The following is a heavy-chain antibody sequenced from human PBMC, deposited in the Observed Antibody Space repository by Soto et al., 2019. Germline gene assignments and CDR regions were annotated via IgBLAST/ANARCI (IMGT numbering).Heavy chain of an antibody. CDR2: ISYDGSNK. D-gene: IGHD6-19*01. V-gene: IGHV3-30*18. Sequence: GGSLRLSCAASGFTFSSYGMHWVRQAPGKGLEWVAVISYDGSNKYYADSVKGRFTISRANSKNTLYLLMNSLRAEDTAVYYCAKEPWGSGWHHYYFYCMDVWGQGTTVTVS. CDR3: AKEPWGSGWHHYYFYCMDV. J-gene: IGHJ6*02. CDR1: GFTFSSYG.